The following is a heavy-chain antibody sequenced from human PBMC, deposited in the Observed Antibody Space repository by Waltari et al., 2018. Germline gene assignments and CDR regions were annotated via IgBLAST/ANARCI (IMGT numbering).Heavy chain of an antibody. D-gene: IGHD3-22*01. CDR2: INSGGSST. CDR1: GFTFSSYW. V-gene: IGHV3-74*01. CDR3: ARDPPAYYYDSSGYQVDV. J-gene: IGHJ6*02. Sequence: EVQLVESGGGLVQPGGSLRLSCAASGFTFSSYWMHWVRQAPGKGLVWVSRINSGGSSTSYADSGKGRFTISRDNAKNTLYLQMNSLRAEDTAVYYCARDPPAYYYDSSGYQVDVWGQGTTVTVSS.